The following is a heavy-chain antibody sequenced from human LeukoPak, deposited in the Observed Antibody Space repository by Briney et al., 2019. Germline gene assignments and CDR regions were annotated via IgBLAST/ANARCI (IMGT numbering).Heavy chain of an antibody. J-gene: IGHJ4*02. CDR3: ARPDYGDYLFYFDY. V-gene: IGHV5-51*01. D-gene: IGHD4-17*01. CDR2: IYPGDSDT. CDR1: GYSFTSYW. Sequence: GESLKISGKGSGYSFTSYWIGWVGQMPGKGLEWMGIIYPGDSDTRYGPSFQGQVTISADKSISTAYLQWSSLKASDTAMYYCARPDYGDYLFYFDYWGQGTLVTVSS.